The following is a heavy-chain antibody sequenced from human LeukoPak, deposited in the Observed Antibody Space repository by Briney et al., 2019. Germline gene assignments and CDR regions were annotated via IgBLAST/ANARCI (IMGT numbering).Heavy chain of an antibody. CDR1: GXTVRNNY. Sequence: GGSLRLSCEASGXTVRNNYMTWVRQAPGKGLEWVSVIYSGGGTYYADSVKDRFTISRDNSKNTLFLQMNSLRVEDSAVYYCTRVFAYSYGDFDNWGQGTLVAVSS. J-gene: IGHJ4*02. CDR3: TRVFAYSYGDFDN. CDR2: IYSGGGT. V-gene: IGHV3-66*01. D-gene: IGHD2-21*01.